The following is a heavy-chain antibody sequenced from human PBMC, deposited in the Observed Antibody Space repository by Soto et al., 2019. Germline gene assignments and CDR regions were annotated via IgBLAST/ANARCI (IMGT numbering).Heavy chain of an antibody. CDR3: ARDGGQLEDYFDY. CDR2: INEDGSDK. CDR1: GFTFSRHW. D-gene: IGHD6-6*01. J-gene: IGHJ4*02. Sequence: PWGSLRLSCAASGFTFSRHWMSWLRQAPGKGLEWVANINEDGSDKYYVDSVKGRFTISRDNAKNSLYLQMSSLRVEDTAVYYCARDGGQLEDYFDYWGQGTTVTVSS. V-gene: IGHV3-7*01.